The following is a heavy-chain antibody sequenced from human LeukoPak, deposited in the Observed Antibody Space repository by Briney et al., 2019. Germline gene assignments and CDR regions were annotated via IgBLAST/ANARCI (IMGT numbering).Heavy chain of an antibody. J-gene: IGHJ4*02. Sequence: GGSLRLSCAASGFTFSSYAMSWVRQAPEKGLEWVSAISGSGGSTYYADSVKGRFTISRDNSKNTLYLQMNSLRAEDTAVYYCAKGFKSSSWYYFDYWGQGTLVTVSS. CDR3: AKGFKSSSWYYFDY. CDR2: ISGSGGST. D-gene: IGHD6-13*01. CDR1: GFTFSSYA. V-gene: IGHV3-23*01.